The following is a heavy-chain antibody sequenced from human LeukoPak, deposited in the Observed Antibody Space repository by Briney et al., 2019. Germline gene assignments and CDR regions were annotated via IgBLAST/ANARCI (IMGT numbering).Heavy chain of an antibody. CDR3: ARGIPRGGYIAARLLEGEPYYYYGMDV. D-gene: IGHD6-6*01. Sequence: SVRVSCKASGGTFSSYAISWVRQARGQGREWMGGIIPIFGTANYAQKFQGRVTITADESTSTAYMELSSLRSEDTAVYYCARGIPRGGYIAARLLEGEPYYYYGMDVWGQGTTVTVSS. CDR1: GGTFSSYA. J-gene: IGHJ6*02. V-gene: IGHV1-69*01. CDR2: IIPIFGTA.